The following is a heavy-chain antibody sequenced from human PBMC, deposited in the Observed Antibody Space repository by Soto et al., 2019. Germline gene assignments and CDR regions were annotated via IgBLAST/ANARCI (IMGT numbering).Heavy chain of an antibody. CDR2: IITIFGTT. CDR1: CGCFTYT. D-gene: IGHD4-4*01. J-gene: IGHJ6*02. Sequence: SFKNTCKAACGCFTYTLCSGRDRPGKGIEWMGEIITIFGTTNYEQKSQGSVKITADESTKTAYMELSTLRTEDTAVYYCKRLHSHGPKGMDFWGQGTTVTVSS. CDR3: KRLHSHGPKGMDF. V-gene: IGHV1-69*01.